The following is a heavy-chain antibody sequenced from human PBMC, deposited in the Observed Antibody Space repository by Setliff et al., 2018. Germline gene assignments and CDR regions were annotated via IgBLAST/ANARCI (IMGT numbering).Heavy chain of an antibody. D-gene: IGHD5-12*01. J-gene: IGHJ6*02. Sequence: GGSLRLSCAASGFTFSDYYMNWIRQAPGKGLEWVSYISRGGNTIYYADSVKGRFTISRDDSNNTLYLQMTSLRAEDTAVYYCAGCGYGQYYAMDVWGQGTTVTVSS. V-gene: IGHV3-11*04. CDR3: AGCGYGQYYAMDV. CDR2: ISRGGNTI. CDR1: GFTFSDYY.